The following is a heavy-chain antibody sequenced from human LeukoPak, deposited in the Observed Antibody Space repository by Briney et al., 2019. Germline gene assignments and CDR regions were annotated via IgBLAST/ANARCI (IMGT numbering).Heavy chain of an antibody. CDR1: GFTFSVST. D-gene: IGHD2-2*01. CDR3: TTGTDGCSSTSCPFQS. Sequence: GGSLRLSCTASGFTFSVSTIQWVRQAPGKGLEWVGRIKSKTDGGTTDYAAPVKGRFTISRDDSKNTLYLQMNSLKTEDTAVYYCTTGTDGCSSTSCPFQSWGQGTLVTVSS. J-gene: IGHJ1*01. CDR2: IKSKTDGGTT. V-gene: IGHV3-15*01.